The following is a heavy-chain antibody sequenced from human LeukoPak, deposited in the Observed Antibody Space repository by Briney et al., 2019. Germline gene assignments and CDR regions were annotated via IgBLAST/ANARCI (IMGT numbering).Heavy chain of an antibody. CDR2: INHSGST. CDR1: GGSFSGYY. V-gene: IGHV4-34*01. CDR3: AREVYDSSGNAFDI. D-gene: IGHD3-22*01. Sequence: PSETPSLTCAVYGGSFSGYYWSWIRQPPGKGLEWIGEINHSGSTNYNPSLKSRVTISLDKSKNQFSLNLSSVAAADTAVYYCAREVYDSSGNAFDIWGQGTMVTVSS. J-gene: IGHJ3*02.